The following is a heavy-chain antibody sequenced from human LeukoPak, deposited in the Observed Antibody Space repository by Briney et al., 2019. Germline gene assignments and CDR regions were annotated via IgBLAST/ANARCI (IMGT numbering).Heavy chain of an antibody. D-gene: IGHD3-10*01. CDR2: ISANDGNT. V-gene: IGHV1-18*01. CDR3: ARESHVTREDY. CDR1: GGTFRSYA. J-gene: IGHJ4*02. Sequence: GASVKVSCKASGGTFRSYAISWVRQAPGQGLEWMGWISANDGNTDYPQKLQGRVTMTTDTSTSTAYMELRSLRSDDTAVYYCARESHVTREDYWGQGTLVTVSS.